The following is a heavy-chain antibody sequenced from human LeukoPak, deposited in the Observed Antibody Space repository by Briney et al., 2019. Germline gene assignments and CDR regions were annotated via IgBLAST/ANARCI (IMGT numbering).Heavy chain of an antibody. V-gene: IGHV1-69*02. D-gene: IGHD1-26*01. Sequence: ASVKVSCKASGGTFSSYTISWVRQAPGQGLEWMGWIIPILGIANYAQKFQGRVTITADKSTSTAYMELSSLRSEDTAVYYCAQLVGATGTDYWGQGTLVTVSS. J-gene: IGHJ4*02. CDR3: AQLVGATGTDY. CDR1: GGTFSSYT. CDR2: IIPILGIA.